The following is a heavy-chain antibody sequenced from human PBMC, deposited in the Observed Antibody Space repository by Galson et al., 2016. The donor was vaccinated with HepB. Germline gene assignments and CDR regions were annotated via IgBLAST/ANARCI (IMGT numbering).Heavy chain of an antibody. Sequence: SLRLSCAASGFNFNDFYMHWVRQAPGKGLECISYISPRGATTYYADSVKGRFTVSRDNAKNPVYLQMDLLTVDDTAIYYCVKDRRWHFDLWGRGTLVSVSS. V-gene: IGHV3-11*01. J-gene: IGHJ2*01. CDR1: GFNFNDFY. CDR2: ISPRGATT. CDR3: VKDRRWHFDL.